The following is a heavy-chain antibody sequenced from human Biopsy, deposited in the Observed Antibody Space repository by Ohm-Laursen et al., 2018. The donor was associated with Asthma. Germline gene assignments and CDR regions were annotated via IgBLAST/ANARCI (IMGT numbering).Heavy chain of an antibody. V-gene: IGHV3-7*01. D-gene: IGHD3-3*02. J-gene: IGHJ1*01. CDR3: ARTFHFWSPYHAEHYQL. CDR2: IEHDGSEK. Sequence: SLRLSCTASRFTFGDYWMSWVRQVPGKGLEWVANIEHDGSEKNHVDSLKGRFTISRDNAKNSLYLQMNSLRAEDTAVYYCARTFHFWSPYHAEHYQLWGQGTLVTVSS. CDR1: RFTFGDYW.